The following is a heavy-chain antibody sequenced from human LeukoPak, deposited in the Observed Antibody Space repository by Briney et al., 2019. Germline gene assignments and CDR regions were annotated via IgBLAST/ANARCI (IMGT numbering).Heavy chain of an antibody. CDR1: GDSISSSVYY. CDR3: ASPGNHYHYMDV. CDR2: MYYTGST. Sequence: SETLSLTCTVSGDSISSSVYYWTWIRPTPGKELEWIGTMYYTGSTYYSPSLKSRVTISVATSMNQFSLKLTSVTAADTAVYYCASPGNHYHYMDVWGKGTTVTVSS. J-gene: IGHJ6*03. D-gene: IGHD1-14*01. V-gene: IGHV4-39*07.